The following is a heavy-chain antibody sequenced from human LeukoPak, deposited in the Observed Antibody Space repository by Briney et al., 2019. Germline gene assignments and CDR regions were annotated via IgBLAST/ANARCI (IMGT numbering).Heavy chain of an antibody. CDR2: ISTYNGNT. D-gene: IGHD3-10*01. J-gene: IGHJ4*02. Sequence: ASVKVSCKASGYTFTNYGISWVRQAPGQGPEWMGWISTYNGNTNYAQKLQDRVTMTTDTSTSTAYMELRSLRSDDTALYYCARVMVRGVTHFDYWGQGTLVTVSS. CDR3: ARVMVRGVTHFDY. CDR1: GYTFTNYG. V-gene: IGHV1-18*01.